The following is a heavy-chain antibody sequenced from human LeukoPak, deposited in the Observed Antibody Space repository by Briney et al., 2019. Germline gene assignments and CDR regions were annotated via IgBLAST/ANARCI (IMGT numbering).Heavy chain of an antibody. CDR2: ISGNGGST. CDR1: GFTFSSYG. CDR3: ARYYYGSGSYYYFDY. D-gene: IGHD3-10*01. Sequence: GGSLRLSCAASGFTFSSYGMSWVRQAPGKGLEWVSAISGNGGSTYYADSVKGRFTISRDNAKNSLYLQMNSLRAADTAVYYCARYYYGSGSYYYFDYWGQGTLVTVSS. J-gene: IGHJ4*02. V-gene: IGHV3-23*01.